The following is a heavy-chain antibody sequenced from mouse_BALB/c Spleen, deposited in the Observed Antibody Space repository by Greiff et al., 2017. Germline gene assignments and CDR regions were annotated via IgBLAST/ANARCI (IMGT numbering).Heavy chain of an antibody. CDR3: ARCEIYYDYAWFAY. Sequence: EVKLMESGPELVKPGASVKVSCKASGYAFTSYNMYWVKQSHGKSLEWIGYIDPYNGGTSYNQKFKGKATLTVDKSSSTAYMHLNSLTSEDSAVYYCARCEIYYDYAWFAYWGQGTLVTVSA. V-gene: IGHV1S135*01. D-gene: IGHD2-4*01. CDR2: IDPYNGGT. J-gene: IGHJ3*01. CDR1: GYAFTSYN.